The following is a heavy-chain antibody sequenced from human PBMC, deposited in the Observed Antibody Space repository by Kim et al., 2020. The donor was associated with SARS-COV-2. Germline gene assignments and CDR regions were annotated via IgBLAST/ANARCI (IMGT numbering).Heavy chain of an antibody. CDR3: ARDRTRWFGELFYYYGMDV. V-gene: IGHV4-59*01. Sequence: SETLSLTCTVSGGSISSYYWSWIRQPPGKGLEWIGYIYYSGSTNYNPSLKSRVTISVDTSKNQFSLKLSSVTAADTAVYYCARDRTRWFGELFYYYGMDVWGQGTTATASS. CDR2: IYYSGST. J-gene: IGHJ6*02. CDR1: GGSISSYY. D-gene: IGHD3-10*01.